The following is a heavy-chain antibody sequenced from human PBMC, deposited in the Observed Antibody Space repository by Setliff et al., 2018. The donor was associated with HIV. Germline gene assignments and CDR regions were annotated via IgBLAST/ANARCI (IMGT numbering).Heavy chain of an antibody. V-gene: IGHV4-38-2*01. D-gene: IGHD4-17*01. CDR1: GYSLSSGYY. J-gene: IGHJ4*02. CDR2: TYHTGTP. CDR3: ASFFVTTVTNQDY. Sequence: PSETLSLTCGVSGYSLSSGYYWGWVRQPPGKGPEFIGSTYHTGTPYYNPSLKSRVAISVDTSNNQFSLKLTSVTAADTAMYYCASFFVTTVTNQDYWGQGTPVTVSS.